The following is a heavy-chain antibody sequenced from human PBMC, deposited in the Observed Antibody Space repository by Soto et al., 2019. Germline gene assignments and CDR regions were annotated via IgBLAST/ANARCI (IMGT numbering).Heavy chain of an antibody. J-gene: IGHJ4*02. CDR3: ATEMGATQGPFDN. CDR1: VFPFGANG. V-gene: IGHV3-23*01. D-gene: IGHD1-26*01. Sequence: VQVLESGGGLVQPGGSLRLSCVVSVFPFGANGMSWVRQAPGKGLEWVSGLSNTGRRTSYADSVKGRFSISRDNSENTIYLQMNSLRVEDTAVYYCATEMGATQGPFDNWGQGTLVTVSS. CDR2: LSNTGRRT.